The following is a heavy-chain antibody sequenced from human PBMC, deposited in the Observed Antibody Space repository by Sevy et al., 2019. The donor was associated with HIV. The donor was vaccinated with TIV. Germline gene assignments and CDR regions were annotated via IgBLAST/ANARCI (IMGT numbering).Heavy chain of an antibody. CDR2: IYYSGST. CDR3: ARHHYYDSSGYYYKDY. Sequence: SETLSLTCTVSGGSISSSSYYWGWIRQPPGKGLEWIGSIYYSGSTYYNPSLKSRVTISVDTSKNQFSLKLGSVTAADTAVYYCARHHYYDSSGYYYKDYWGQGTLVTVSS. J-gene: IGHJ4*02. D-gene: IGHD3-22*01. V-gene: IGHV4-39*01. CDR1: GGSISSSSYY.